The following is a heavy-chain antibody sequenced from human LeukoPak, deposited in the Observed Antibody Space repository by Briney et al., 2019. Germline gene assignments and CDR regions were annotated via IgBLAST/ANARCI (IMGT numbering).Heavy chain of an antibody. CDR1: GFSFSTYW. Sequence: GGSLRLSCVASGFSFSTYWMHWVRQAPGKGLVWVSRISSDGSTTNYADSVKGRFTISRDNSKNTLYLQMNSLRAEDTAVYYCAKDCGGDCWGYNWFDPWGQGTLVTVSS. CDR2: ISSDGSTT. J-gene: IGHJ5*02. V-gene: IGHV3-74*01. CDR3: AKDCGGDCWGYNWFDP. D-gene: IGHD2-21*02.